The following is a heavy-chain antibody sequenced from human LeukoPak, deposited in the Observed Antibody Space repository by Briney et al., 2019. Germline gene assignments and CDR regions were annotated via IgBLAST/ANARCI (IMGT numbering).Heavy chain of an antibody. CDR1: GFTFSSYG. Sequence: PGGSLRLSCAASGFTFSSYGMHWVRQAPGKGLEWVAFIRYDGSNKYYADSVKGRFTISRDNSKNTLYLQMNSLRAEDTALYYCAKATGYSSIQPNWFDPWGQGTLVTVSS. V-gene: IGHV3-30*02. J-gene: IGHJ5*02. CDR2: IRYDGSNK. D-gene: IGHD6-13*01. CDR3: AKATGYSSIQPNWFDP.